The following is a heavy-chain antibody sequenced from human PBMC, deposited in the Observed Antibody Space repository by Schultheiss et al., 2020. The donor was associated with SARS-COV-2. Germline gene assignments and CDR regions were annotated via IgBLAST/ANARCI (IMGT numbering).Heavy chain of an antibody. CDR1: GGSISSYY. D-gene: IGHD2-15*01. CDR2: INHSGST. J-gene: IGHJ5*02. V-gene: IGHV4-34*01. Sequence: SETLSLTCTVSGGSISSYYWSWIRQPPGKGLEWIGEINHSGSTNYNPSLKSRVTISVDTSKNQFSLKLSSVTAADTAVYYCARGLYWGTYCSGGSCYYWFDPWGQGTLVTVSS. CDR3: ARGLYWGTYCSGGSCYYWFDP.